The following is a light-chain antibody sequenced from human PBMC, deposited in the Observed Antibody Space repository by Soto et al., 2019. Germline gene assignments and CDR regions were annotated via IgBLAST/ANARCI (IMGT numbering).Light chain of an antibody. CDR2: MVS. Sequence: QSVLSHPATVCWSPGDSITISCTGTSSDVGNYNYVSWYQQYPGRVPKLLIYMVSNRPSGVSNRFSGSKSGNTASLTISGLQAEDEADYFRTSPTPGTLYVFGTGTKFTVL. CDR3: TSPTPGTLYV. J-gene: IGLJ1*01. V-gene: IGLV2-14*01. CDR1: SSDVGNYNY.